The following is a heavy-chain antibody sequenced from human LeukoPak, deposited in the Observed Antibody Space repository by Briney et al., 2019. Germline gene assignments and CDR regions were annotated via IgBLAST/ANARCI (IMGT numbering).Heavy chain of an antibody. CDR2: IKEDGSDK. J-gene: IGHJ4*02. Sequence: PGASLRPSCLPSVSSGLTPWMKSVRRAPGKGLEWVAIIKEDGSDKYYVDSVKGRFTISRDNAKNSVSLQMNSLRVEDTAVYYCASAAGWEFGYWGQGTLVTVSS. D-gene: IGHD1-26*01. CDR1: VSSGLTPW. V-gene: IGHV3-7*01. CDR3: ASAAGWEFGY.